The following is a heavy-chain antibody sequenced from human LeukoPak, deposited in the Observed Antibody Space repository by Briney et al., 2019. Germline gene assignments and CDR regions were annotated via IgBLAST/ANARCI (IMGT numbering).Heavy chain of an antibody. V-gene: IGHV3-74*01. D-gene: IGHD3-10*01. CDR3: ARGPLGSGSYFDY. J-gene: IGHJ4*02. CDR1: GFTFSSYW. CDR2: INSDGSST. Sequence: GVSLRLSCAASGFTFSSYWMHWVRQAPGKGLAWVSRINSDGSSTSYADSVKGRFTISRDNAKNTLYLQMNSLRAEDTAVYYCARGPLGSGSYFDYWGQGTLVTVSS.